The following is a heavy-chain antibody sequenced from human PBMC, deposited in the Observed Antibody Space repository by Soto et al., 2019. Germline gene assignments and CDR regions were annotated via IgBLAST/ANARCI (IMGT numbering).Heavy chain of an antibody. J-gene: IGHJ3*02. Sequence: PWGSLRLSCAASGFIFSNYAMSWVRQAPGKGLEWVSAISGSGGTTYFADSVKGRFTISRDDSKNTVHLQLNSLKAEDTAVYYCAKDGGITMFRGRARGFDIWGPGTMVTVSS. CDR1: GFIFSNYA. CDR3: AKDGGITMFRGRARGFDI. V-gene: IGHV3-23*01. CDR2: ISGSGGTT. D-gene: IGHD3-10*01.